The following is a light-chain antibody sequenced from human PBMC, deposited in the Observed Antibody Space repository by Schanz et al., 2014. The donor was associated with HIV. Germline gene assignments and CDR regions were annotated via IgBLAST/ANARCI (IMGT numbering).Light chain of an antibody. Sequence: EIVLTQSPATLSLSPGERATLSCRASQSVSSYLAWYQQKSGQAPRLLIYGASTRATGIPARFSGGGSGTEFTLTISSLQSEDFAVYSCQQYNNWPRTFGQGTKVEIK. CDR2: GAS. J-gene: IGKJ1*01. CDR1: QSVSSY. V-gene: IGKV3D-15*01. CDR3: QQYNNWPRT.